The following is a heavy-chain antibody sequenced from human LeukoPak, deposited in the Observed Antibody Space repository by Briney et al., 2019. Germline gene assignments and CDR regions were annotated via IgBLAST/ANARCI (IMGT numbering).Heavy chain of an antibody. CDR3: ARHMGIAVAGTFDY. Sequence: PSETLSLTCTVSGGXMSDYYCSWIRQSPGKGLEWIGHIYYSGSTNYNPSLKSRVTISVDTSKNEFSLKLGYVTAADTAVYYCARHMGIAVAGTFDYWGQGNLVTVSS. CDR2: IYYSGST. V-gene: IGHV4-59*08. J-gene: IGHJ4*02. CDR1: GGXMSDYY. D-gene: IGHD6-19*01.